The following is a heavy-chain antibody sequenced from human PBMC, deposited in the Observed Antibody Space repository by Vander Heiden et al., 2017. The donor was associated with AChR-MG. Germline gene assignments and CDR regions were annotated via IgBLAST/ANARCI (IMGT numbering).Heavy chain of an antibody. CDR2: IVVGSGNT. CDR1: GFTFTSSA. V-gene: IGHV1-58*01. D-gene: IGHD3-22*01. CDR3: AAHKGGRDYDSSGYYYYYYYYMDV. J-gene: IGHJ6*03. Sequence: QMQLVQSGPEVKKPGTSVKVSCKASGFTFTSSAVQWVRQARGQRLEWIGWIVVGSGNTNYAQKFQERVTITRDMSTSTAYMELSSLRSEDTAVYYCAAHKGGRDYDSSGYYYYYYYYMDVWGKGTTVTVSS.